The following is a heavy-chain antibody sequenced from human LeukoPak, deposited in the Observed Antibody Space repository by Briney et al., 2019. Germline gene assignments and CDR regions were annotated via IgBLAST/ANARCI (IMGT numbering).Heavy chain of an antibody. Sequence: ASVKVSCKVSGYTLTELSMHWVRQAPGKGLEWMGGFDPEDGETIYAQKFQGRVTMTEDTSTDTAYMELSSLRSEDTAVYYCAPYLPQNYYDSSGPLGAFDIWGQGTMVTVSS. J-gene: IGHJ3*02. CDR3: APYLPQNYYDSSGPLGAFDI. CDR1: GYTLTELS. CDR2: FDPEDGET. D-gene: IGHD3-22*01. V-gene: IGHV1-24*01.